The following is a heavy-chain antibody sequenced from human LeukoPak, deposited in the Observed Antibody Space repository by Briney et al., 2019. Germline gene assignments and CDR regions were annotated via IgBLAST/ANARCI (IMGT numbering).Heavy chain of an antibody. J-gene: IGHJ6*02. CDR2: INHSGST. D-gene: IGHD2-2*01. CDR3: ASTHCASPSCYSYYYSGLDV. CDR1: GGSFSGYY. Sequence: SETLSLTCAVYGGSFSGYYWSWIRQPPGKGLEWIGEINHSGSTNYNPSPKSRVTISVDTSKNQFSLKLSSVTAADTAVYYCASTHCASPSCYSYYYSGLDVWGQGTTVIVSS. V-gene: IGHV4-34*01.